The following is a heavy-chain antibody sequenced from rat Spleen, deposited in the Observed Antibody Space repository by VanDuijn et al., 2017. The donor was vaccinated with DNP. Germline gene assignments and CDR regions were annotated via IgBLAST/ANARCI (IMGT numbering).Heavy chain of an antibody. CDR2: ITRSGGSP. V-gene: IGHV5-31*01. D-gene: IGHD1-5*01. J-gene: IGHJ4*01. CDR3: TRHGEVHLRYAMDA. Sequence: EVQLVESGGDLVQPGRSLTLSCVASGFTFNNYWMAWIRQVPGKGLEWVASITRSGGSPFYPDSVKDRFIISRDNAKSTLYLQMDSLRSEETATYYCTRHGEVHLRYAMDAWGQGTSVTVSS. CDR1: GFTFNNYW.